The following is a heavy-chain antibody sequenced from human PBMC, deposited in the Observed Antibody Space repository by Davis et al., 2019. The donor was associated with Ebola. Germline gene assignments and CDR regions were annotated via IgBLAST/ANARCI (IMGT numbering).Heavy chain of an antibody. J-gene: IGHJ4*02. D-gene: IGHD3-10*01. CDR1: GYTFTNYG. CDR3: ARLRSITRLTSFYY. V-gene: IGHV1-18*04. Sequence: ASVKVSCKASGYTFTNYGITWVRQAPGQGLEWMGWINPHNGNTNYAQNVQGRVIMTSDTATTTAYMEVGSLRSDDTAVYYCARLRSITRLTSFYYWGQGTLVTVSS. CDR2: INPHNGNT.